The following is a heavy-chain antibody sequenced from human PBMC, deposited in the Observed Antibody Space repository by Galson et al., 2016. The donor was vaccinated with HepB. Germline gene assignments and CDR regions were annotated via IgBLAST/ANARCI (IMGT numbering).Heavy chain of an antibody. CDR1: GFTFGSYA. D-gene: IGHD2/OR15-2a*01. V-gene: IGHV3-23*01. Sequence: SLRLSCAAFGFTFGSYAMSWVRQAPGKGLEWVSAISGSGVRTYYADSVKGRFTISRDNSKHTLYRQMNSLRVEDTAVYYCTRRESLSLDYWGQGTLVTVSS. J-gene: IGHJ4*02. CDR2: ISGSGVRT. CDR3: TRRESLSLDY.